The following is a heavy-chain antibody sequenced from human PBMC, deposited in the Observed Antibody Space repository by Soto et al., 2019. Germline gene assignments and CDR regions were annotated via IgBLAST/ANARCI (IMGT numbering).Heavy chain of an antibody. D-gene: IGHD6-19*01. Sequence: SETLSLTCTVSGGSISSSSYYWGWIRQPPGKGLEWIGSIYYSGSTYYNPSLKSRVTISVDTSKNQFSLKLSAVTAADTAVYYCARDSSGWYGDCDYWGQGTLVTVSS. CDR3: ARDSSGWYGDCDY. CDR2: IYYSGST. J-gene: IGHJ4*02. CDR1: GGSISSSSYY. V-gene: IGHV4-39*02.